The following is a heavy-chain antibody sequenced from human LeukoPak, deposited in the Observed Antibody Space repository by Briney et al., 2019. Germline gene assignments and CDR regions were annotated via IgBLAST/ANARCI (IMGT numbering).Heavy chain of an antibody. CDR1: GGSFNGCY. CDR2: SIHSGTT. Sequence: SETLSLTCAVYGGSFNGCYWSWIRQLPGKGLEWIGESIHSGTTNYNPSLKSRVTISVDTSKNQFSLKLTSVTAADTALYYCARGYCSADRRFDSWGQGALVTVSS. CDR3: ARGYCSADRRFDS. J-gene: IGHJ4*02. D-gene: IGHD2-15*01. V-gene: IGHV4-34*01.